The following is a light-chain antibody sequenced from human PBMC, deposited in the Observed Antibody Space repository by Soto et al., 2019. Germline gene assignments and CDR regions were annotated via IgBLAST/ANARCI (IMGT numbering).Light chain of an antibody. Sequence: EIVLTQSPGTLSLSPGERATLSCRASQSLSSTYLAWYQHKPGQAPRLLIYAASSRATGVPDRFGGSGSGTDFALTISRLEPEDFAVYYCQQYGSSPPYTFGQGTKLEIK. CDR2: AAS. J-gene: IGKJ2*01. CDR3: QQYGSSPPYT. CDR1: QSLSSTY. V-gene: IGKV3-20*01.